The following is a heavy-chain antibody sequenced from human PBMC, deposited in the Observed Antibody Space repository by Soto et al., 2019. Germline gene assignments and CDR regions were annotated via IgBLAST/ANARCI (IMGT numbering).Heavy chain of an antibody. CDR3: ARRLRFLEWLLSNWFDP. CDR1: GGFISSSSYY. V-gene: IGHV4-39*01. Sequence: SETLSLTCTVSGGFISSSSYYWGWIRQPPGKGLEWIGSIYYSGSTYYNPSLKSRVTISVDTSKNQFSLKLSSVTAADTAVYYCARRLRFLEWLLSNWFDPWGQGTLVTVSS. CDR2: IYYSGST. J-gene: IGHJ5*02. D-gene: IGHD3-3*01.